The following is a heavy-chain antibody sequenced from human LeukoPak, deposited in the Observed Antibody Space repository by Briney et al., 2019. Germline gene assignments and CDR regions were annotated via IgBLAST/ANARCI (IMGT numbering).Heavy chain of an antibody. V-gene: IGHV3-48*04. CDR2: ISSSGSTI. J-gene: IGHJ4*02. CDR3: ARDEDYYGSGKTIDY. Sequence: GGSLRLSCAASGFTFSNYGMHWVRQAPGKGLEWVSYISSSGSTIYYADSVKGRFTISRDNAKNSLYLQMNSLRAEDTAVYYCARDEDYYGSGKTIDYWGQGTLVTVSS. CDR1: GFTFSNYG. D-gene: IGHD3-10*01.